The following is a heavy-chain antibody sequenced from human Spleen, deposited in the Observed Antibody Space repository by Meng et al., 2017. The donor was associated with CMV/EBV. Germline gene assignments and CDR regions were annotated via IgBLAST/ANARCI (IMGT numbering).Heavy chain of an antibody. CDR1: GFTFSSYS. J-gene: IGHJ4*02. CDR3: ARDYLTIGDY. CDR2: ISYDGSNK. V-gene: IGHV3-30*03. Sequence: GESLKISCAASGFTFSSYSMNWVRQAPGKGLEWVAAISYDGSNKYYADSVKGRFTISRDNSKNTLYLQMDSLRAEDTAVYYCARDYLTIGDYWGQGTLVTVSS. D-gene: IGHD3-3*01.